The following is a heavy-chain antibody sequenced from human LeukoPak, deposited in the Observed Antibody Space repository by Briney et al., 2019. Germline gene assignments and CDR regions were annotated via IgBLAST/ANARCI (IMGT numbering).Heavy chain of an antibody. CDR1: GDSISTNEW. CDR3: ARDLAVAGTNYFDF. J-gene: IGHJ4*02. V-gene: IGHV4-4*02. CDR2: VFHSGST. Sequence: SETLSLTCSVSGDSISTNEWWSWVRPPPGKGLEWIGEVFHSGSTNYNPSLKSRVTTSIDKSKNQFSLEVTSVTAADTAIYYCARDLAVAGTNYFDFWGQGVLVTVSS. D-gene: IGHD6-19*01.